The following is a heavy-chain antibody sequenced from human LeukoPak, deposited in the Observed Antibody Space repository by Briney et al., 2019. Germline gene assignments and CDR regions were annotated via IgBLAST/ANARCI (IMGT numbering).Heavy chain of an antibody. D-gene: IGHD5-24*01. J-gene: IGHJ4*02. CDR3: AKSGYNRFDY. Sequence: GGSLRLSRAASGFTFSTYAMSWVRQAPGKGLEWVSTISGSDSSTYYADSVKGRFTISRDNSKNTLYLQMNSLRADDTAVYYCAKSGYNRFDYWGQGTLVTVSS. CDR1: GFTFSTYA. CDR2: ISGSDSST. V-gene: IGHV3-23*01.